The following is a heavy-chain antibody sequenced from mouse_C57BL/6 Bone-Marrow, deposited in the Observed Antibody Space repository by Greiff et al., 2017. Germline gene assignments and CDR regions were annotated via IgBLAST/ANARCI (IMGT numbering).Heavy chain of an antibody. Sequence: VQLQQSGPELVKPGASVKISCKASGYSFTGYYMNWVKQSPEKSLEWIGEINPSTGGTTSNQKFKAKATLTVDKSSSTAYMQLKSLTSEDSAVYYCGRDLLYYYGSSYFDYGGQGTTLTVSS. CDR2: INPSTGGT. CDR3: GRDLLYYYGSSYFDY. D-gene: IGHD1-1*01. J-gene: IGHJ2*01. CDR1: GYSFTGYY. V-gene: IGHV1-42*01.